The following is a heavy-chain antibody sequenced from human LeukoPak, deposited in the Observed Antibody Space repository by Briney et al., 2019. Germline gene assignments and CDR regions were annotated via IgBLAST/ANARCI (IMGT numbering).Heavy chain of an antibody. D-gene: IGHD1-26*01. CDR1: GFTFSSYA. V-gene: IGHV3-53*04. Sequence: GGSLRLSCAASGFTFSSYAMSWVRQAPGKGLEWVSVIYSGGSTYYADSVKGRFTISRHNSKNTLYLQMNSLRAEDTAVYYCARAVKPGRDYWGQGTLVTVSS. CDR2: IYSGGST. J-gene: IGHJ4*02. CDR3: ARAVKPGRDY.